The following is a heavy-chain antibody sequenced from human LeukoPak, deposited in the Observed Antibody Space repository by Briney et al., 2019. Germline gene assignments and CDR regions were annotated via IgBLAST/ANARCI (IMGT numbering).Heavy chain of an antibody. CDR1: GFTFSSYS. V-gene: IGHV3-15*01. D-gene: IGHD3-16*01. J-gene: IGHJ4*02. CDR3: TTVNYGLTFGGVIPDY. Sequence: GGSLRLPCAASGFTFSSYSMSWVRQAPGKGLEWVGRVKSKTDGGTTDYAAPVKGRFTISRDDSKNTLYLQMNSLKTEDTAVYYCTTVNYGLTFGGVIPDYWGQGTLVTVSS. CDR2: VKSKTDGGTT.